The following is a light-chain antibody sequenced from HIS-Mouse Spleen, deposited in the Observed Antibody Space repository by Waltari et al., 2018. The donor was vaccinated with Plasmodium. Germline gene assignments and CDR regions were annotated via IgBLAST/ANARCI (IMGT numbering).Light chain of an antibody. CDR1: ALPKQY. V-gene: IGLV3-25*03. CDR2: KDP. CDR3: QSADSSGTYV. J-gene: IGLJ1*01. Sequence: SYELTQPPSVSVSPGQTARITCSGDALPKQYAYWYQQKPGQAPVLVIYKDPERPQGSPERSSGSSSGTTVTLTISGVQAEDEADYYCQSADSSGTYVFGTGTKVTVL.